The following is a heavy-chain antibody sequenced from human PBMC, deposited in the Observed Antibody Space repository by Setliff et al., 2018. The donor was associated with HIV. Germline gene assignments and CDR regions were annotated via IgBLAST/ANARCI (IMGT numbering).Heavy chain of an antibody. J-gene: IGHJ4*02. CDR1: GGSFSGYY. Sequence: SETLSLTCAVYGGSFSGYYWSWIRQPPGKGLEWIGSIYYSGSTYYNPSLKRRVTISVDTSKNQFSLRLSSVTAADTAVYYCARDESGYIYGKGVYFDYWGQGTLVTVSS. CDR3: ARDESGYIYGKGVYFDY. D-gene: IGHD5-18*01. CDR2: IYYSGST. V-gene: IGHV4-34*01.